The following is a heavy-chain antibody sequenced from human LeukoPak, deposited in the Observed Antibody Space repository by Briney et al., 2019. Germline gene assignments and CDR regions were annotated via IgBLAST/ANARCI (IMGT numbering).Heavy chain of an antibody. CDR3: AREGIAAAGHYGMDV. D-gene: IGHD6-13*01. J-gene: IGHJ6*02. V-gene: IGHV3-13*01. CDR1: GFTFSSYD. Sequence: GGCLRLSCAASGFTFSSYDMHWVRQATGKGLEWVSAIGTAGDTYYPGSVKGRFTISRENAKNSLYLQMNSLRAGDTAVYYCAREGIAAAGHYGMDVWGQGTTVTVSS. CDR2: IGTAGDT.